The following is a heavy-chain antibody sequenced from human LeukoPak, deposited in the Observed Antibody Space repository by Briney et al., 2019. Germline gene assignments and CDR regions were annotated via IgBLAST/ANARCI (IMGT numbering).Heavy chain of an antibody. Sequence: PGGSLGLSCSASGFTFGSYAMHWVRQAPGKGLEYLSCISTNGGTRNYADSVKGTFTISRDNSKNTLFLQMNSLRPDDTAVYYCAKRVHYSINWYHYFDYWGQGTLVTVSS. J-gene: IGHJ4*02. D-gene: IGHD6-13*01. V-gene: IGHV3-64*04. CDR3: AKRVHYSINWYHYFDY. CDR1: GFTFGSYA. CDR2: ISTNGGTR.